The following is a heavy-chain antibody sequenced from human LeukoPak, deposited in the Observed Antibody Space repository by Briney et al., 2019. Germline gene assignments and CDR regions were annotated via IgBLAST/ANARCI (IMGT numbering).Heavy chain of an antibody. CDR2: IYYSGST. J-gene: IGHJ4*02. D-gene: IGHD3-16*02. Sequence: NPSETLSLTCTVSGGSISSYYWSWIRQPPGKGLEWIGYIYYSGSTNYNPSLKSRVTISVDTSKNQFSLKLSSVTAADTAVYYCASTPRYYDYVWGSYRPDYFDYWGQGTLVTVSS. V-gene: IGHV4-59*01. CDR3: ASTPRYYDYVWGSYRPDYFDY. CDR1: GGSISSYY.